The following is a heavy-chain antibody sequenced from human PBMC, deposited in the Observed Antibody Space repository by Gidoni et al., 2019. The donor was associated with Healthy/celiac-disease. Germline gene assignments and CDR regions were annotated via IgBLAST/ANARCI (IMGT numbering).Heavy chain of an antibody. Sequence: QVQLMQSGAEVKKPGASVKVSCKASGYTFTSYYMHWVRQAPGQGLEWMGIINPSGGSTSYAQKFQGRVTMTRDTSTSTVYMDLSSLRSEDTAVYYCARAARSGGFDYWGQGTLVTVSS. J-gene: IGHJ4*02. D-gene: IGHD3-10*01. CDR3: ARAARSGGFDY. CDR1: GYTFTSYY. CDR2: INPSGGST. V-gene: IGHV1-46*01.